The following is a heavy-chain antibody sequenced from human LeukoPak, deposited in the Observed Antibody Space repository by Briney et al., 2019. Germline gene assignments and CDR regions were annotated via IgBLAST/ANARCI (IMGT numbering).Heavy chain of an antibody. J-gene: IGHJ4*02. Sequence: GGSLRLSCAASGFTFSSYWMHWVRQAPGKGLVWVSRINSDGSSTSYADSVKGRLTISRDNAKNSVYLQMNSLRPDDTAFYYCANSRPDSYIDSWGQGTLVTVST. V-gene: IGHV3-74*01. CDR3: ANSRPDSYIDS. CDR1: GFTFSSYW. D-gene: IGHD1-14*01. CDR2: INSDGSST.